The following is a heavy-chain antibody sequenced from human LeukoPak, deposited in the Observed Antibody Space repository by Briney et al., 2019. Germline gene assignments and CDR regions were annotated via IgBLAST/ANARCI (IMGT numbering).Heavy chain of an antibody. D-gene: IGHD3-22*01. CDR2: ISHSGATI. Sequence: GGSLRLSCAASGFTFSDHYMSWIPQAPGKGLEWISYISHSGATIYYADSVKGRFTISRDNAKNSLYLQMDSLRAEDTAVYYCARASLYYYDSSGRWYFGYGGQGTLVTVSS. CDR1: GFTFSDHY. J-gene: IGHJ4*02. V-gene: IGHV3-11*04. CDR3: ARASLYYYDSSGRWYFGY.